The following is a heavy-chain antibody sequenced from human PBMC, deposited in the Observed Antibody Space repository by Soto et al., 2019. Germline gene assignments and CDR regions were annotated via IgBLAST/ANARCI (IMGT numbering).Heavy chain of an antibody. CDR2: INHTGST. CDR3: ARGREIFGAVTPFEY. Sequence: SETLSLTCAVYGAPFSCYYWTWIRQPPGKGLEWIGEINHTGSTKYNPSLKSRVTISLDTSKNQFSLSLRSVTAADTAVYYCARGREIFGAVTPFEYWGQGTQVTVSS. J-gene: IGHJ4*02. D-gene: IGHD3-3*01. V-gene: IGHV4-34*01. CDR1: GAPFSCYY.